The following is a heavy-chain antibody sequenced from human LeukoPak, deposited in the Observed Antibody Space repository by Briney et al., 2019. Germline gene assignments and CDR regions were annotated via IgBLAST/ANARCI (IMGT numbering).Heavy chain of an antibody. V-gene: IGHV4-59*01. Sequence: PSETLSLTCTVSGGSISSYYWSWIRQPPGKGLEWMGYIYYSGSTNYNPSLKSRVNISVDTSKNQFSLKLSSVTAADTAVYSCARARGIAAAGYYYYGMDVWGQGTTVTVSS. J-gene: IGHJ6*02. D-gene: IGHD6-13*01. CDR2: IYYSGST. CDR3: ARARGIAAAGYYYYGMDV. CDR1: GGSISSYY.